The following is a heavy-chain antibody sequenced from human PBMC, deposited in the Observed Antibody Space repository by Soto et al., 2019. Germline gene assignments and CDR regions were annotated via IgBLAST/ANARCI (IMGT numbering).Heavy chain of an antibody. CDR3: AKGAAAGGYYYYYGMDV. Sequence: ETLSLTCAVSGASISYSHWWSWVRQSPGKGLEWVSAISGSGGRTYSPDSVKGRFTISRDNSKNTLYLQMNSLRAEDTAVYYCAKGAAAGGYYYYYGMDVGGQGTTVTVSS. CDR1: GASISYSHW. J-gene: IGHJ6*02. V-gene: IGHV3-23*01. D-gene: IGHD6-13*01. CDR2: ISGSGGRT.